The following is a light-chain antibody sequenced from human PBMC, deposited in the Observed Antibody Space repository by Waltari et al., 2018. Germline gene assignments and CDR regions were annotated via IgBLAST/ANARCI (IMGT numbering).Light chain of an antibody. Sequence: EIVLTQSPGTLSLSPGERATLSCRASQRVSSSYLAGYQQKPGQAPRLLIYGASSRAPGIPDRFSGSGSGTDFTLTISRLEPEDFAVCYCQQYGSSPRTFGQGTKVEIK. V-gene: IGKV3-20*01. CDR3: QQYGSSPRT. CDR1: QRVSSSY. CDR2: GAS. J-gene: IGKJ1*01.